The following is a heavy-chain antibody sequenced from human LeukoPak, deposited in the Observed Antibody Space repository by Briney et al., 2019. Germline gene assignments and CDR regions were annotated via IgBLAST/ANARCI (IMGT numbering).Heavy chain of an antibody. J-gene: IGHJ6*03. CDR2: IYHSGST. D-gene: IGHD4-11*01. CDR3: ARVYSNYYYMDV. V-gene: IGHV4-30-2*01. Sequence: PSQTLSLTCTVSGASISSGGYYWSWIRQPPGKGLEWIGFIYHSGSTYYNPSLKSRVTISVDRSKNQFSLKLSSVTAADTAVYYCARVYSNYYYMDVWGKGTTVTVSS. CDR1: GASISSGGYY.